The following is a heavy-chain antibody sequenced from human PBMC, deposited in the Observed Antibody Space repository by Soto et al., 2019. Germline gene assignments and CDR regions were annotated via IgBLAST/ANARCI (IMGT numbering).Heavy chain of an antibody. D-gene: IGHD3-10*01. J-gene: IGHJ4*02. Sequence: PGGSLRLSCAASGFTFSSYAMSWVRQAPGKGLEWVSAISGSGGSTYYADSVKGRFTISRDNSKNTLYLQMNSLRAEDTAVYYCAKDENVLLWFGELLRPFDYWGQGTLVTVSS. CDR3: AKDENVLLWFGELLRPFDY. V-gene: IGHV3-23*01. CDR2: ISGSGGST. CDR1: GFTFSSYA.